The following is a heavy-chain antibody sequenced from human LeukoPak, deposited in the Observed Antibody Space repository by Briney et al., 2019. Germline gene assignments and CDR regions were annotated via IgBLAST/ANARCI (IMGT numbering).Heavy chain of an antibody. CDR2: IRYDGSNK. V-gene: IGHV3-30*02. CDR1: GFTFSSYG. CDR3: ARDFEGIPFDY. J-gene: IGHJ4*02. Sequence: GGSLRLSCAASGFTFSSYGMHWVRQAPGKGLEWVAFIRYDGSNKYYADSVKGRFTISRDNSKNSLYLQMNSLRAEDTAVYYCARDFEGIPFDYWGQGTLVTVSS. D-gene: IGHD3-9*01.